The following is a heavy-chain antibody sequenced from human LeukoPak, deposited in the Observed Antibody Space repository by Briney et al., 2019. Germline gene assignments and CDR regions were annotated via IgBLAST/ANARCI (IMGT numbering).Heavy chain of an antibody. Sequence: GGSLRLSCAASGFTFSNSWTSWLRQAPGKGLEWVAHTNQGGNDKYYVDSVKGRFTISKDNVENSLYLQMNSLRAEDTALYYCARGDGSSSGLYFQFWGQGALVTVSS. D-gene: IGHD6-6*01. CDR3: ARGDGSSSGLYFQF. CDR2: TNQGGNDK. V-gene: IGHV3-7*01. J-gene: IGHJ4*02. CDR1: GFTFSNSW.